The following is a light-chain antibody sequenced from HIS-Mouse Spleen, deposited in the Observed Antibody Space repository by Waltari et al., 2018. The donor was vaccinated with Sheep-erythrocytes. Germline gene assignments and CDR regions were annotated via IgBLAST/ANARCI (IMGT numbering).Light chain of an antibody. Sequence: QSALTQPRSVSGSPGQSVTISCTGTSSDVGGYNYVSWYQQHPGTAPQLMIYDVSKRPSGVPDRFPGSKSGNTASLTISGLQAEDEADYYCCSYAGSYTLVFGGGTKLTVL. J-gene: IGLJ2*01. CDR1: SSDVGGYNY. V-gene: IGLV2-11*01. CDR3: CSYAGSYTLV. CDR2: DVS.